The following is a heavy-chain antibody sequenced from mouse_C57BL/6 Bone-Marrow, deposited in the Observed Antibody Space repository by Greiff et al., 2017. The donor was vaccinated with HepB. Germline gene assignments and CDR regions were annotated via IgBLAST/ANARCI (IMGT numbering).Heavy chain of an antibody. CDR3: ARATPVVSYYFDY. Sequence: QVQLKQPGAELVKPGASVKMSCKASGYTFTSYWITWVKQRPGQGLEWIGDIYPGSGSTNYNEKFKSKATLTVDTSSSTAYMQLSSLTSEDSAVYYCARATPVVSYYFDYWGQGTTLTVSS. CDR2: IYPGSGST. CDR1: GYTFTSYW. J-gene: IGHJ2*01. V-gene: IGHV1-55*01. D-gene: IGHD1-1*01.